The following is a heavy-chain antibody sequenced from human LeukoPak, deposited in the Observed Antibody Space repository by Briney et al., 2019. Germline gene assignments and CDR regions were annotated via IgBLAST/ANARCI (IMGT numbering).Heavy chain of an antibody. CDR3: AKRYGDSTGWFFDF. V-gene: IGHV3-23*01. J-gene: IGHJ4*02. CDR1: RYSFDKYA. D-gene: IGHD6-13*01. Sequence: PGGSLRLSCEGSRYSFDKYALTWVRQAPGKGLEWVSSINGGGDITCYAESVKGRFTVSRDNSKNTLFLQMNSLRAEDTAVFYCAKRYGDSTGWFFDFWGQGSLVTVSS. CDR2: INGGGDIT.